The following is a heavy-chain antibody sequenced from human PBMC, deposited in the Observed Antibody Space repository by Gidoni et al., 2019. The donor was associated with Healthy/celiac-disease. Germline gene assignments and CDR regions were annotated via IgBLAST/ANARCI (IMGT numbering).Heavy chain of an antibody. J-gene: IGHJ3*02. V-gene: IGHV1-18*04. CDR2: ISAYNGNT. CDR3: ARAGDIVVVPAAAPHDAFDI. CDR1: GYTFTSYG. D-gene: IGHD2-2*01. Sequence: QVQLVQSGAEVKNPGASVKFSCKASGYTFTSYGISWVRQAPGQGLEWMGWISAYNGNTNYAQKLQGRVTMTTDTSTSTAYMELRSLRSDDTAVYYCARAGDIVVVPAAAPHDAFDIWGQGTMVTVSS.